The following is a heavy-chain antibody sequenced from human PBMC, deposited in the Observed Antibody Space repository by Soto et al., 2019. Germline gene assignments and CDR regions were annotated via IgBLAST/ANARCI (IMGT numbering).Heavy chain of an antibody. CDR1: GYIFTNYW. D-gene: IGHD6-19*01. CDR3: AIYSSGWYREPLFDY. V-gene: IGHV5-10-1*01. J-gene: IGHJ4*02. Sequence: PGESLKISCRASGYIFTNYWISWVRQMPGKGLEWVGRIDPNDSYFNYNPSFQGHVTSSVDKSINTAYLQWSSLKASDTAFYYCAIYSSGWYREPLFDYWGQGTLVTVSS. CDR2: IDPNDSYF.